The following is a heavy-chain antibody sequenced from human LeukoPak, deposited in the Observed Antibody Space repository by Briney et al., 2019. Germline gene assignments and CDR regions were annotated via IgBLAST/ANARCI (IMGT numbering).Heavy chain of an antibody. D-gene: IGHD5-24*01. V-gene: IGHV4-39*01. J-gene: IGHJ3*02. Sequence: PSETLSLTCTVSGGSISSSSYHWGWIRQPPGKGLEWIGSIYYSGNTDYNPSLKSRVTISVDTSKNQFSLKLSSVTAADTAVYYCARGLEMATITRRFRAFDIWGQGTMVTVSS. CDR1: GGSISSSSYH. CDR3: ARGLEMATITRRFRAFDI. CDR2: IYYSGNT.